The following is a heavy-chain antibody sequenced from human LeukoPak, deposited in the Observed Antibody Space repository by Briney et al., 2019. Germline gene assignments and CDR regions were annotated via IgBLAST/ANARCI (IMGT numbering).Heavy chain of an antibody. CDR2: INHSGST. CDR1: GGSISSGSYY. V-gene: IGHV4-39*01. D-gene: IGHD3-22*01. CDR3: ARGSAVVINYYYYYMDV. Sequence: SETLSLTCTVSGGSISSGSYYWSWIRQPPGKGLEWIGEINHSGSTNYNPSLKSRVTISVDTSKNQFSLKLSSVTAADTAVYYCARGSAVVINYYYYYMDVWGKGTTVTISS. J-gene: IGHJ6*03.